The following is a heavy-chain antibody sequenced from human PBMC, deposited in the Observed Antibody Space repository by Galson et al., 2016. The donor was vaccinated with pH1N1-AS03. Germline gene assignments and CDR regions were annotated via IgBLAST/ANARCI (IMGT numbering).Heavy chain of an antibody. J-gene: IGHJ4*02. D-gene: IGHD1-1*01. CDR2: ISFRGSS. CDR1: GDSVISKNHY. CDR3: VMDTTTWMRFDY. V-gene: IGHV4-39*07. Sequence: ETLSPPCTVSGDSVISKNHYWGWVRQPPGKGLEWIGSISFRGSSYYNPSLKSRVRISIDESNNQFSLDLNSVTAADTALYYCVMDTTTWMRFDYWGQGVLVIVSS.